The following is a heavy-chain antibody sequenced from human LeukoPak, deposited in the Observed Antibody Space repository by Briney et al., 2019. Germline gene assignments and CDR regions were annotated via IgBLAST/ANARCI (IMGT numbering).Heavy chain of an antibody. J-gene: IGHJ4*02. D-gene: IGHD6-19*01. CDR1: GGSFSGYY. CDR2: INHSGST. V-gene: IGHV4-34*01. Sequence: SSETLSLTCAVYGGSFSGYYWSWIRQPPGKGLEWIGEINHSGSTNYNPSLKSRVTISVDTSKNQFSLKLSSVTAADTAVYYCARGVADPEYYFDYWGQGTLVTVSS. CDR3: ARGVADPEYYFDY.